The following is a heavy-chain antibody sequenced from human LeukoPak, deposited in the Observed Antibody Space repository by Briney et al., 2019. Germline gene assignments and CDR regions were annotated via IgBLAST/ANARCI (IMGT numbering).Heavy chain of an antibody. CDR3: AGTRRYCSGGSCYNWFDP. CDR2: IYMSGNT. CDR1: GGSISSDIYY. J-gene: IGHJ5*02. D-gene: IGHD2-15*01. Sequence: SQTLSFTCTVSGGSISSDIYYWSWIRQPAGKGLEWIGCIYMSGNTNYNLSLKSRLTISVDTSKNQFSLKLSSVTAADTAVYYCAGTRRYCSGGSCYNWFDPWGQGTLVTVSS. V-gene: IGHV4-61*02.